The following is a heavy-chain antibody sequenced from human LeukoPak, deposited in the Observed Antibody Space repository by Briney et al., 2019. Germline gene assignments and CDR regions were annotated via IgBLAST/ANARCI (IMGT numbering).Heavy chain of an antibody. CDR2: INHSGST. CDR3: AISTRGDAFDI. CDR1: GGSFSGYY. Sequence: SETLSLTYAVYGGSFSGYYWSWIRQPPGKGPEWIGEINHSGSTNYNPSLKSRVTISVDTSKNQFSLKLSSVTAADTAVYYCAISTRGDAFDIRGQGTMVTVSS. D-gene: IGHD2/OR15-2a*01. V-gene: IGHV4-34*01. J-gene: IGHJ3*02.